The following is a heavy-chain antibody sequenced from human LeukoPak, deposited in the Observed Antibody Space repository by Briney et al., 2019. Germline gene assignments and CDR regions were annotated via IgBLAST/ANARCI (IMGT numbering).Heavy chain of an antibody. CDR1: GGSISSGGYS. CDR2: IYYSGST. V-gene: IGHV4-30-4*07. Sequence: PSETLSLTCAVSGGSISSGGYSWSWIRQPPGKGLEWTGYIYYSGSTNYNPSLKSRVSISVDTSQNQFSLKLSSVTAADTAVYYCARHGPVAAYYYYYMDVWGKGTTVTISS. J-gene: IGHJ6*03. CDR3: ARHGPVAAYYYYYMDV. D-gene: IGHD6-19*01.